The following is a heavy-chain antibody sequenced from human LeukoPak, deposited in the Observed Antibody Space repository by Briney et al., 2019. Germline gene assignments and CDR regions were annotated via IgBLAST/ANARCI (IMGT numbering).Heavy chain of an antibody. D-gene: IGHD6-19*01. V-gene: IGHV1-2*02. CDR3: ARFPYRSGWYFDY. Sequence: ASVKVSCKASGYTFTGYYMHWVRQAPGQGLEWMGWINPNSGGTNYAQKFQSRVTMTRDTSISTAYMELSRLRSDDTAVYYCARFPYRSGWYFDYWGQGTLVTVSS. CDR2: INPNSGGT. J-gene: IGHJ4*02. CDR1: GYTFTGYY.